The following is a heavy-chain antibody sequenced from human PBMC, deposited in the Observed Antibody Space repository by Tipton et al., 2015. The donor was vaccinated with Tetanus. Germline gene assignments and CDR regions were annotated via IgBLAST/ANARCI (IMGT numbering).Heavy chain of an antibody. J-gene: IGHJ4*02. CDR3: ARHQSGYFTPFDY. CDR1: GGSIRGGTFY. V-gene: IGHV4-39*01. CDR2: IYEGGDT. Sequence: LRLSCTVSGGSIRGGTFYWGWIRQPPGKGLEWIGSIYEGGDTYYIPSLKSRVTISVDTSKNQFSLNLNSMAAADTGVYYCARHQSGYFTPFDYWGQGNLVTVSS. D-gene: IGHD3-3*01.